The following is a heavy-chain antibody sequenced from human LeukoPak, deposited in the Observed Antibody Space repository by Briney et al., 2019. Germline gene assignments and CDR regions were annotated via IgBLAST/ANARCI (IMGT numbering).Heavy chain of an antibody. D-gene: IGHD3-10*01. CDR1: GFTFSSYA. CDR3: ARVGSMVRGVYYFDY. CDR2: ISSNGGST. J-gene: IGHJ4*02. Sequence: GGSLRLSCAASGFTFSSYAMHWVRQAPGKGLEYVSAISSNGGSTYYANSVKGRFTISRDNSKNTLYLQMGSLRAEHMAVYYCARVGSMVRGVYYFDYWGQGTLVTVSS. V-gene: IGHV3-64*01.